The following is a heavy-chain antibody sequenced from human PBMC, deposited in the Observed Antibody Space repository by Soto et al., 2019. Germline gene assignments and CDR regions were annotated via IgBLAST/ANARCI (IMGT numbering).Heavy chain of an antibody. D-gene: IGHD1-26*01. V-gene: IGHV3-7*01. CDR3: AGHYSGSYYYIDY. Sequence: EVQLVESGGGLVQPGGSLRLSCAAAGFTFSSDWMSWVRQAPGKGLERVANIKQDGSEKYYVDSVKGRFTISRDNAKNSLYLQINSLRAEDTAVYYCAGHYSGSYYYIDYWGQGTLVTVSS. CDR2: IKQDGSEK. CDR1: GFTFSSDW. J-gene: IGHJ4*02.